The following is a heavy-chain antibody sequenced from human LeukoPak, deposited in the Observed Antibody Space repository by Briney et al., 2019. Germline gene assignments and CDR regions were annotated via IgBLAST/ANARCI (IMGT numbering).Heavy chain of an antibody. Sequence: SETLSLTCTVSGGSISNYYWTWIRQPAGKGLEWIGRIHSSGSTNFNPSLKSRVTISVDTSKNQFSLKLSSVTAADTAVYYCARLLGGDYVWFDPWGQGTLVTVSS. CDR3: ARLLGGDYVWFDP. D-gene: IGHD4-17*01. V-gene: IGHV4-4*07. CDR2: IHSSGST. J-gene: IGHJ5*02. CDR1: GGSISNYY.